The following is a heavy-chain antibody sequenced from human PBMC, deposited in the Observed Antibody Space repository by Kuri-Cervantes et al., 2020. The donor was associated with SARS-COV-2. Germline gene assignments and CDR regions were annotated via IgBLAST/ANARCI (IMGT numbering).Heavy chain of an antibody. J-gene: IGHJ3*02. CDR1: GFTFSFHS. V-gene: IGHV3-48*01. CDR2: INSISSNI. CDR3: ARCPSSSWYSDAFDI. Sequence: GGSLRLSCAASGFTFSFHSMNWVRQAPGKGLEWVAHINSISSNIGYADSVKGRFTISRDNAKNSLYLQVNSLRAEDTAVYYCARCPSSSWYSDAFDIWGQGTMVTVSS. D-gene: IGHD6-13*01.